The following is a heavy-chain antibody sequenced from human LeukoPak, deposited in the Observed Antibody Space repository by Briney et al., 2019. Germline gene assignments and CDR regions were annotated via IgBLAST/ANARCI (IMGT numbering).Heavy chain of an antibody. D-gene: IGHD2-8*01. J-gene: IGHJ4*02. CDR1: GYTFTGYY. CDR3: ARDPIGWDIVPMVYGPFFDY. Sequence: ASVKVSCKASGYTFTGYYMHWVRQAPGQGLEWMGWINPNSGGTNYAQKFQGRVTMTRDTSISTAYMELSRLRSDDTAVYYCARDPIGWDIVPMVYGPFFDYWGQGTLVTVSS. V-gene: IGHV1-2*02. CDR2: INPNSGGT.